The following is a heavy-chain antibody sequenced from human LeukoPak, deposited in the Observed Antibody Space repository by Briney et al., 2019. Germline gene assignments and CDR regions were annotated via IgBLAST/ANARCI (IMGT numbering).Heavy chain of an antibody. Sequence: ASVKVSRKASGYTCTSYDINWVRQPTGQGLEWMGWMNPNSGNTGYAQKFQGRVTMARNTSISTAYMELSSLRSEDTAVYYCARGIVVVPAAILNFDRWGQGTLVSVCS. CDR2: MNPNSGNT. V-gene: IGHV1-8*01. CDR1: GYTCTSYD. CDR3: ARGIVVVPAAILNFDR. J-gene: IGHJ5*02. D-gene: IGHD2-2*02.